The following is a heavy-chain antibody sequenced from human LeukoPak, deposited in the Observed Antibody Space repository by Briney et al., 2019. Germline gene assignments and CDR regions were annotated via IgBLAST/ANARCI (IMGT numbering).Heavy chain of an antibody. CDR3: VREGSLDDFDY. J-gene: IGHJ4*02. CDR2: ITKTGNSQ. V-gene: IGHV3-48*03. Sequence: GGSLRLSCVASGFTFSNYEMNWGCQAPGKGPWWVSYITKTGNSQYYAASVKGRFTVSRDDVNKSLYLQMDGLGAEDTAVYYCVREGSLDDFDYWGQGTLVTVSS. CDR1: GFTFSNYE. D-gene: IGHD3-9*01.